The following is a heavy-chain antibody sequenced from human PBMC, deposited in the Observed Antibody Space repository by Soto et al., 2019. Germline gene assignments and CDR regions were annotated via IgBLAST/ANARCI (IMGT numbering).Heavy chain of an antibody. CDR2: INLNSGGT. CDR1: GYTFTGHY. J-gene: IGHJ4*02. CDR3: GRSGRLDYFDY. V-gene: IGHV1-2*02. Sequence: SVKVSCKASGYTFTGHYMHWVRQAPGQGLEWMGWINLNSGGTNYAQKFQGRVTMTRDTSITTAYMEVNRLTSDDTAVYYCGRSGRLDYFDYWGQGTLVTVSS. D-gene: IGHD3-3*01.